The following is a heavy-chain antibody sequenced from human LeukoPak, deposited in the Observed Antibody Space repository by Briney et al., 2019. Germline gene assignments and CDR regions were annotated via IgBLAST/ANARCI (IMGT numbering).Heavy chain of an antibody. J-gene: IGHJ4*02. CDR3: ARDGAYCGGDCYYYFDY. CDR2: ISAYNGNT. V-gene: IGHV1-18*04. Sequence: GSVKVSCKASGYTFTGYYLHWVRQAPGQGLEWMGWISAYNGNTNYAQKPQGRVTMTTDTSTSTAYMELRSLRSDDTAVYYCARDGAYCGGDCYYYFDYWGQGTLVTVSS. CDR1: GYTFTGYY. D-gene: IGHD2-21*02.